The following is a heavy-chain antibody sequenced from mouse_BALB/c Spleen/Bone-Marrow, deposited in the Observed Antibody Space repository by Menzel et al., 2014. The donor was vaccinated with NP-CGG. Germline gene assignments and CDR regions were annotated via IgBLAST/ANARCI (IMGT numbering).Heavy chain of an antibody. D-gene: IGHD2-4*01. Sequence: EVKLQESGAELVKPGASVKSSCTTSGFNIKDTYMHWVKLRPEQGLEWIGRIVPANGNTKYAPKFQGKATITADTSSNTAYLQLSSLTSEDTAVYFCASYDYGYYFDYWGQGTTLTVSS. CDR2: IVPANGNT. CDR1: GFNIKDTY. CDR3: ASYDYGYYFDY. V-gene: IGHV14-3*02. J-gene: IGHJ2*01.